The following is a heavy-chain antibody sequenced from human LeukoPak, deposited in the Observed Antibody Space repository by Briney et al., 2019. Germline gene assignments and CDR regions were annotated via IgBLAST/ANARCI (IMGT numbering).Heavy chain of an antibody. J-gene: IGHJ4*02. CDR2: MNPNSGNT. CDR1: GYSFTSHD. Sequence: ASVKVSCKASGYSFTSHDINWVRQATGQGLEWMGWMNPNSGNTGYAQKFQDRVTMARNTSISTAYLELSSLGSEDTAMYYCASALKRGSAGALIDHWGQGTLVTVSS. CDR3: ASALKRGSAGALIDH. V-gene: IGHV1-8*01. D-gene: IGHD6-13*01.